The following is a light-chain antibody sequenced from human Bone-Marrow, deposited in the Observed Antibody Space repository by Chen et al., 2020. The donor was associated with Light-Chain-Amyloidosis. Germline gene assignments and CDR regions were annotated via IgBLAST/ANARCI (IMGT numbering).Light chain of an antibody. V-gene: IGLV2-14*03. Sequence: QSALTHPASGSGAPGQSITISCTGTSSDVGGYNHVSWYQQHPGKAPKLMIYDVSNRPSGVSNRFSGSKSGNTASLTISGLQAEDEADYYCSSYTSSRTLVFGGGTKLTVL. CDR1: SSDVGGYNH. J-gene: IGLJ2*01. CDR2: DVS. CDR3: SSYTSSRTLV.